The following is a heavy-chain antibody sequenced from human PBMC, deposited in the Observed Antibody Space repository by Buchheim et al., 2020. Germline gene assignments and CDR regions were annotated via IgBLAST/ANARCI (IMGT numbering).Heavy chain of an antibody. J-gene: IGHJ5*02. D-gene: IGHD2-15*01. CDR1: GGSFSGYY. V-gene: IGHV4-34*01. CDR2: INHSGST. Sequence: QVQLQQWGAGLLKPSETLSLTCAVYGGSFSGYYWSWIRQPPGKGLEWIGEINHSGSTNYNPSLKSRVTISVDTSKNKFSLKLSSVTAADTAVYYCASYRVYCSGGSCYPYNWFDPWGQGTL. CDR3: ASYRVYCSGGSCYPYNWFDP.